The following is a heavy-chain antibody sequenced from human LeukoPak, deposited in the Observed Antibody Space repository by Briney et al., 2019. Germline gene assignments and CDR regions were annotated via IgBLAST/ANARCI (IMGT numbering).Heavy chain of an antibody. J-gene: IGHJ4*02. Sequence: SGGSLRLSCAASGFTFSDYFMDWIRQSPGKGLEWVSYISSSSGTIYYADSVKDRFISSRDNAKNSLYLQMNSLRAEDTAVYYCARDSGGGNFDYWGQGILVTVSS. CDR1: GFTFSDYF. CDR3: ARDSGGGNFDY. V-gene: IGHV3-11*01. D-gene: IGHD4-23*01. CDR2: ISSSSGTI.